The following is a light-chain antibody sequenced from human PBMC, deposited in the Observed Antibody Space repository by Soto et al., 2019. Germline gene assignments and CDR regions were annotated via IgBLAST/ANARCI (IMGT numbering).Light chain of an antibody. V-gene: IGKV3-15*01. J-gene: IGKJ1*01. Sequence: EIVMTQSPATLSVSPGERVTLSCRASHSVSNKLGWFQQKPGQSPRLLIYGASTRATGIPARFNGSGSGTEFTLTISSLKSEDFAVYYCQQYNSWRLTFGQRTKVEIK. CDR2: GAS. CDR1: HSVSNK. CDR3: QQYNSWRLT.